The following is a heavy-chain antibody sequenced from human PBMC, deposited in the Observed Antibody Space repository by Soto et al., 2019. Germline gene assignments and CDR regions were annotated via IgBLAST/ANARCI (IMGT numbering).Heavy chain of an antibody. D-gene: IGHD3-22*01. J-gene: IGHJ3*02. CDR1: GGSFSGYY. Sequence: QVQLQQWGAGLLKPSETLSLTCAVYGGSFSGYYWSWIRQPPGKGVEWIGEINHSGSTNYNPSLKSRVTISVDTSKNQFSLKLSSVTAADTAVYYCATSDYYDSSGSYLLAFDIWGQGTMVTVSS. V-gene: IGHV4-34*01. CDR2: INHSGST. CDR3: ATSDYYDSSGSYLLAFDI.